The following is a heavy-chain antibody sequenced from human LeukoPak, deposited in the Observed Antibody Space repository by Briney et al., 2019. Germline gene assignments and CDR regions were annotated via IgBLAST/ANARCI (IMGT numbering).Heavy chain of an antibody. CDR1: VFTFTGYY. D-gene: IGHD4-23*01. CDR2: VNPNTGGT. CDR3: ARDSYGGNWSLGY. Sequence: ASMKLSCKTSVFTFTGYYMHWVRQAPGQGLEWMGWVNPNTGGTNYAQIFQGRVTMTRDTSISTAYMELSRLTSDDTAVYYCARDSYGGNWSLGYWGQGTLVTVSS. J-gene: IGHJ4*02. V-gene: IGHV1-2*02.